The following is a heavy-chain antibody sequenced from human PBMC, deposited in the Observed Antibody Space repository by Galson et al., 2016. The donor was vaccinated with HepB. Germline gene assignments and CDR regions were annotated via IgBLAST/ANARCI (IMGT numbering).Heavy chain of an antibody. CDR2: IIPIIGTA. V-gene: IGHV1-69*13. CDR1: GGTFSSFG. J-gene: IGHJ2*01. D-gene: IGHD6-13*01. CDR3: VTGRRIAAVENWYFDL. Sequence: SVKVSCKASGGTFSSFGVSWGWVRQAPGQGLDWMGEIIPIIGTAKYAQSFQGRVTIAADGSTSTVHMELSSLTSEDSAIYYCVTGRRIAAVENWYFDLWGRGTLVTVSS.